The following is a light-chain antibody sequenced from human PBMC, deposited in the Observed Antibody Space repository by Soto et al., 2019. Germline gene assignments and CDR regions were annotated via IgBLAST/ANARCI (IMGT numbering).Light chain of an antibody. CDR1: RSINIY. J-gene: IGKJ5*01. CDR3: QQSHSCPYT. V-gene: IGKV1-39*01. Sequence: DIQMTQSPSSLSSSVGDRVTITCRASRSINIYLNWYQQKPGKAPKLLIYAASNLKSGVPSRLSGDGVGTHFTLTIRSLQPEDFATYHSQQSHSCPYTFGQGTRLEIK. CDR2: AAS.